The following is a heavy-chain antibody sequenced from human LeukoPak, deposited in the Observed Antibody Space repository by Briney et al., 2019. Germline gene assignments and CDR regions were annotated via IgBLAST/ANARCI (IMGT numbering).Heavy chain of an antibody. D-gene: IGHD3-22*01. Sequence: SVKVSCKASGFTFTSSATQWVRQARGQRLERIGWIVVGSGNTNYAQKFQERVTITRDMSTSTAYMELSSLRSEDAAVYYCAADDSSGSNYWGQGTLVTVSS. CDR2: IVVGSGNT. J-gene: IGHJ4*02. CDR3: AADDSSGSNY. V-gene: IGHV1-58*02. CDR1: GFTFTSSA.